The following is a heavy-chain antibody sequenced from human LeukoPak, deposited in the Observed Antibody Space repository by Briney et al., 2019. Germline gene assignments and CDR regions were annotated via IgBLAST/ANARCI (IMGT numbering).Heavy chain of an antibody. D-gene: IGHD3-22*01. V-gene: IGHV4-30-4*08. CDR2: VYYSGST. CDR3: ARAPYYYDSSGYYSYYYYYYMDV. J-gene: IGHJ6*03. CDR1: GGSISSGDYY. Sequence: SQTLSLTCTVSGGSISSGDYYWSWIRQPPGKGLEWIGYVYYSGSTYYNPSLKSRVTISVDTSKNQFSLKPSSVTAADTAVYYCARAPYYYDSSGYYSYYYYYYMDVWGKGTTVTVSS.